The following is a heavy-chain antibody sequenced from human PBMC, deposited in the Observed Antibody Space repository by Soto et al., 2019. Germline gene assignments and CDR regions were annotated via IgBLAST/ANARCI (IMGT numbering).Heavy chain of an antibody. CDR2: IYYSGST. Sequence: PSETLSLTCTVSGGSISSSSYYWGWIRQPPGKGLEWIGSIYYSGSTYYNPSLKSRVTISVDTSKNQFSLKLSSVTAADTAVYYCARLGDYRDYYFDYWGQGTLVTVSS. V-gene: IGHV4-39*01. CDR1: GGSISSSSYY. J-gene: IGHJ4*02. CDR3: ARLGDYRDYYFDY. D-gene: IGHD4-17*01.